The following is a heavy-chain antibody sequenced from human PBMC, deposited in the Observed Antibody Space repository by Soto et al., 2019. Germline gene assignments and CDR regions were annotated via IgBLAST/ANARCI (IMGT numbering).Heavy chain of an antibody. J-gene: IGHJ4*02. D-gene: IGHD3-10*01. V-gene: IGHV4-4*02. Sequence: QVQLQESGPGLVKPSGTLSLTCAVSGGSISSSNWWSWVRQPPGKGLEWIGEIYHSGSTNYNPSLESRVTISVHKSKNQFSLKLSSVTAADTAVYYCARTNYGSGSDYTFDYWGQGTLVTVSS. CDR2: IYHSGST. CDR3: ARTNYGSGSDYTFDY. CDR1: GGSISSSNW.